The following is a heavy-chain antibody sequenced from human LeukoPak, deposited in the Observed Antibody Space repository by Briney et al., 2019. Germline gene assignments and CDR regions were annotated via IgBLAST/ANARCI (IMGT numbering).Heavy chain of an antibody. CDR3: AKAYSYGFSDYFDY. J-gene: IGHJ4*02. CDR2: ISWNSGSI. Sequence: GGSLRLSCAASGFTFDDYAMHWVRQAPGKGLEWVSGISWNSGSIGYADSVKGRFTIFRDNAKNSLYLQMNSLRAEDMALYYCAKAYSYGFSDYFDYWGQGTLVTVSS. D-gene: IGHD5-18*01. CDR1: GFTFDDYA. V-gene: IGHV3-9*03.